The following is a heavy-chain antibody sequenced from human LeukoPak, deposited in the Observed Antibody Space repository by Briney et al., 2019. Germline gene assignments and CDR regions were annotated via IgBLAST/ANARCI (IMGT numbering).Heavy chain of an antibody. CDR2: IYYSGST. D-gene: IGHD2-2*03. CDR1: GDSISSYY. V-gene: IGHV4-59*01. Sequence: PSETLSLTCTVSGDSISSYYWSWIRQPPGKGLEWIGYIYYSGSTNYNPSLKSRVTISVDTSKNQFSLKLSSVTAADTAVYYCARGIGFRYCQHWGQGTLVTVSS. J-gene: IGHJ1*01. CDR3: ARGIGFRYCQH.